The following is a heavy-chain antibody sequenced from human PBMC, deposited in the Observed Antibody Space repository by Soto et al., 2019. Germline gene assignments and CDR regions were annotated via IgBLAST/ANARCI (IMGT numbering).Heavy chain of an antibody. V-gene: IGHV4-39*01. Sequence: QLQLQESGPGLVKPSETLSLTCTVSGGSITSSSHYWGWIRQPPGKGLECIGNIYYDGNTYYNPSLTTRVTLSLDTSKNQFSLRLNSVTAADTAVYYCARSSITPRLFMYPFDYWGQGTLVTVSS. D-gene: IGHD3-10*01. CDR1: GGSITSSSHY. CDR3: ARSSITPRLFMYPFDY. J-gene: IGHJ4*02. CDR2: IYYDGNT.